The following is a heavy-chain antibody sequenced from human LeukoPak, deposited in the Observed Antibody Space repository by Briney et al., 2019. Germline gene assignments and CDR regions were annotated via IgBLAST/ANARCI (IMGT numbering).Heavy chain of an antibody. CDR2: ISGSGGST. Sequence: GGSLRLSCAASGFTFSSYAMSWVRQAPGKGLEWVSAISGSGGSTYYADSVKGRFTISRDNSKNTLYLQMNSLRAEDTAVYYCAKGDHLMDIVVVPAAFDYWGQGTLVTVSS. CDR1: GFTFSSYA. CDR3: AKGDHLMDIVVVPAAFDY. V-gene: IGHV3-23*01. D-gene: IGHD2-2*03. J-gene: IGHJ4*02.